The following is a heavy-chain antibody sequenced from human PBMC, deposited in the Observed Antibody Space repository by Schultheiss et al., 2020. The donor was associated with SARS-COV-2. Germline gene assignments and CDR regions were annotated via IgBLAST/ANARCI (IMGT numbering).Heavy chain of an antibody. Sequence: SETLSLTCAVYGGSFSVYYWSWIRQPPGKGLEWIGEINHSGSTNYNPSLKSRVTISVDTSKNQFSLKLSSVTAADTAVYYCAKAYYYGSGSYCMDVWGQGTTVTVSS. CDR2: INHSGST. CDR1: GGSFSVYY. J-gene: IGHJ6*02. V-gene: IGHV4-34*01. CDR3: AKAYYYGSGSYCMDV. D-gene: IGHD3-10*01.